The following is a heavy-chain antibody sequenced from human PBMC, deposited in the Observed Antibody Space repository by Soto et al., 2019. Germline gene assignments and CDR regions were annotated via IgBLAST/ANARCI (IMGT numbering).Heavy chain of an antibody. Sequence: QVQLVQSGAEVKKPGSSVKVSCKASGGTFSSYAISWVRQAPGQGLEWMGGIIPIFGTANYAQKFQGRVTITGDKSTSTAYMELSTLRSEDTAVYSCARVYRSSPIPPLWGQGTLVTVSS. V-gene: IGHV1-69*06. J-gene: IGHJ4*02. CDR3: ARVYRSSPIPPL. CDR2: IIPIFGTA. CDR1: GGTFSSYA. D-gene: IGHD6-6*01.